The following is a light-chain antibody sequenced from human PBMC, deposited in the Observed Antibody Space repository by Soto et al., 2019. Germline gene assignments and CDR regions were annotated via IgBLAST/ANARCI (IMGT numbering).Light chain of an antibody. CDR1: SSDVGGYHY. CDR3: SSYAASNNFYFV. Sequence: QSALTQPPSASGSPGQSVTIACTGTSSDVGGYHYVSWYQQYPVRAPKLMIYEVTKRPSGVPDRFSGSNSGNTASLTVSGLQAADEADYYCSSYAASNNFYFVFGGGTKLTVL. V-gene: IGLV2-8*01. CDR2: EVT. J-gene: IGLJ3*02.